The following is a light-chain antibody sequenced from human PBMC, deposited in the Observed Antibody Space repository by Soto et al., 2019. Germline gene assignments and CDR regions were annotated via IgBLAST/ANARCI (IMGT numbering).Light chain of an antibody. CDR3: MDRMNRPRT. CDR1: QSVSDN. V-gene: IGKV3D-15*01. Sequence: EIPMTQTTATLSVSPGERATLSCRASQSVSDNLAWYQQKPGQAPRLLIYGASTRATGIPARFSGSGSETDFTLTISSLEPEDFGGYYSMDRMNRPRTSAHGTRLEI. J-gene: IGKJ5*01. CDR2: GAS.